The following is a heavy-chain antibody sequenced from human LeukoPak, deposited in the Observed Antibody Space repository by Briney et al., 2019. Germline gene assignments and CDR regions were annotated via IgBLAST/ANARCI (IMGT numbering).Heavy chain of an antibody. CDR1: SYTFTHYG. V-gene: IGHV1-18*04. J-gene: IGHJ4*02. Sequence: ASVKVSCKASSYTFTHYGMSWVRQAPGQGLEWMGWISGYNGDTNYAQKFQDRVTMTTDTSTSTAYMELRSLRSDDTAVYYCARGLSGSYHNPFDYWGQGSLVTVSS. D-gene: IGHD3-10*01. CDR3: ARGLSGSYHNPFDY. CDR2: ISGYNGDT.